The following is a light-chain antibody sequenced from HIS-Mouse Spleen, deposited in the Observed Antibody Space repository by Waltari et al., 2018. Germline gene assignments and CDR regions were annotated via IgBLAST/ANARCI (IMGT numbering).Light chain of an antibody. J-gene: IGKJ5*01. CDR2: KAH. CDR3: QQYNSYSPT. CDR1: QSISSW. V-gene: IGKV1-5*03. Sequence: DIQMTRSPSTLSASVGDRVTITCRASQSISSWLAWYQQKPGKAPKLLIYKAHSLESGVPSRFSGSGSGTEFTLTISSLQPDDFATYYCQQYNSYSPTFGQGTRLEIK.